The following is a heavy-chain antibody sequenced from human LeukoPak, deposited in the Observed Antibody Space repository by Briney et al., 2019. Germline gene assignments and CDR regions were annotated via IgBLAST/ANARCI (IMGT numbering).Heavy chain of an antibody. CDR3: ARAARSWFDP. V-gene: IGHV1-18*01. CDR1: GNSFTNNG. J-gene: IGHJ5*02. CDR2: ISAYNGNT. Sequence: ASVKVSCKASGNSFTNNGISWVRQAPGQGLEWMGWISAYNGNTNYAQKLQGRVTMTTDTSTSTAYMELRSLRSDDTAVYYCARAARSWFDPWGQGTLVTVSS.